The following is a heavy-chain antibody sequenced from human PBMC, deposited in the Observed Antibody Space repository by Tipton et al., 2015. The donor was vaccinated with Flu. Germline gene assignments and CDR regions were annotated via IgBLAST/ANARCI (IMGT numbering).Heavy chain of an antibody. CDR1: DDSITYYY. D-gene: IGHD3-10*01. J-gene: IGHJ6*02. Sequence: PGLVKPSETLSLTCTVSDDSITYYYWSWIRQPPGKGLEWIGYIYYSGGTNYNPSLQSRLSISVDSSKNQLSLKLTFVTAADTAVYYCARARAPYYYYAMDVWGQGATVTVS. V-gene: IGHV4-59*01. CDR3: ARARAPYYYYAMDV. CDR2: IYYSGGT.